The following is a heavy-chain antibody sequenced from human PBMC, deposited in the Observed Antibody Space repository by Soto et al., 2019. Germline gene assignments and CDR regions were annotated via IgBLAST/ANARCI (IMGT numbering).Heavy chain of an antibody. CDR1: GYTFTSYG. CDR3: ARVVLSLVGTGAFDI. D-gene: IGHD2-8*02. J-gene: IGHJ3*02. Sequence: ASVKVSCKASGYTFTSYGISWVRQAPGQGLEWMGWISAYNGNTNYAQKLQGRVTMTTDTSTSTAYMELRSLRSDDTAVYYCARVVLSLVGTGAFDIWGQGTMVTVSS. V-gene: IGHV1-18*01. CDR2: ISAYNGNT.